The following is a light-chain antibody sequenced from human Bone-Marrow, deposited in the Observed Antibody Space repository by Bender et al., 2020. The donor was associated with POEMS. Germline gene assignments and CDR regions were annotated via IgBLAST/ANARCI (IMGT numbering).Light chain of an antibody. CDR1: SRDVGDYHY. CDR2: DVS. Sequence: QSVLTQPPSVSAAPGQKVTISCSGTSRDVGDYHYVSWYQQHPGKPPKVMVYDVSKRPSGVPDRFSGSKSGNTASLTISGLQSDDEAIYFCVAWDASLNGWVFGGGTKLTVL. J-gene: IGLJ3*02. V-gene: IGLV2-11*01. CDR3: VAWDASLNGWV.